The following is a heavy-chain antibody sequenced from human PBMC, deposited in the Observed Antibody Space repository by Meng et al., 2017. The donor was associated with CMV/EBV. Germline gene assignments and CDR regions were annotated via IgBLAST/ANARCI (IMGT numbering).Heavy chain of an antibody. Sequence: GESLKISCAASGFTFSNAWMSWVRQAPGKGLEWVGRIKSKTDGGTTDYAAPVKGRFTISRDDSKNTLYPQMNSLKTEDTAVYYCTTLYYYDSSGLNYWGQGTLVTVSS. CDR2: IKSKTDGGTT. CDR3: TTLYYYDSSGLNY. V-gene: IGHV3-15*01. D-gene: IGHD3-22*01. CDR1: GFTFSNAW. J-gene: IGHJ4*02.